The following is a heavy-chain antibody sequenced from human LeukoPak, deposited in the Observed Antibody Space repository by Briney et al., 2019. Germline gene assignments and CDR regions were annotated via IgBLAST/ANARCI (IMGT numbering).Heavy chain of an antibody. CDR2: ISAYNGNT. D-gene: IGHD2-15*01. Sequence: ASVKVSCKASGYTFTSYGISWVRQAPGQGLEWMGWISAYNGNTNYAQKLQGRVTMTTDTSTSTAYMELRSLRSDDTAVYYCARDDTVDDTSYGMDVWGQGTTVTVSS. V-gene: IGHV1-18*01. CDR1: GYTFTSYG. J-gene: IGHJ6*02. CDR3: ARDDTVDDTSYGMDV.